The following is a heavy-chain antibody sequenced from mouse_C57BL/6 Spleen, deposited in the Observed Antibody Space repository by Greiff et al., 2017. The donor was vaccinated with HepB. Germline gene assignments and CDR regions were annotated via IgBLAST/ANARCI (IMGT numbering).Heavy chain of an antibody. V-gene: IGHV1-82*01. J-gene: IGHJ2*01. Sequence: VQLQESGPELVKPGASVKISCKASGYAFSSSWMNWVKQRPGKGLEWIGRIYPGDGDTNYNGKFKGKATLTADKSSSTAYMQLSSLTSEDSAVYFCARSLITTVVAHFDYWGQGTTLTVSS. CDR1: GYAFSSSW. CDR3: ARSLITTVVAHFDY. D-gene: IGHD1-1*01. CDR2: IYPGDGDT.